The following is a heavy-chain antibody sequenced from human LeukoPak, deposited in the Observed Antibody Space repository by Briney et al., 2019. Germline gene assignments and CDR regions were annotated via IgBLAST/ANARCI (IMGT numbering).Heavy chain of an antibody. D-gene: IGHD6-13*01. CDR1: GGSVSSGSYY. CDR2: IYYSGST. J-gene: IGHJ5*02. CDR3: ARAAGIWFDP. V-gene: IGHV4-61*01. Sequence: PSETLSLTCTVSGGSVSSGSYYWSWIRQPPGKGLEWIGYIYYSGSTNYNPSLKSRVTISVDTSKNQLSLKLSSVTAADTAVYYSARAAGIWFDPWGQGTLVTVSS.